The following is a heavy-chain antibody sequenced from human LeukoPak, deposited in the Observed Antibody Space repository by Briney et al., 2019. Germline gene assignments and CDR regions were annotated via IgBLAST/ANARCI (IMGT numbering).Heavy chain of an antibody. J-gene: IGHJ4*02. CDR1: GYTFTSYD. D-gene: IGHD7-27*01. Sequence: ASVKVSCKASGYTFTSYDINWVRQASGQGREWMGWMSPNSGNTGYAQKFQGRVTMTRSTSLRTAYMELSSLNSEDTAVYYCTRGPPNWGYDYWGQGTQVTVSS. V-gene: IGHV1-8*01. CDR2: MSPNSGNT. CDR3: TRGPPNWGYDY.